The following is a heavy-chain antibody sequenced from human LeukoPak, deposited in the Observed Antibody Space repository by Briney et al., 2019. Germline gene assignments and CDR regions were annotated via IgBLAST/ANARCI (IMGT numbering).Heavy chain of an antibody. CDR2: INPNSGGT. J-gene: IGHJ3*02. V-gene: IGHV1-2*02. D-gene: IGHD3-22*01. CDR3: ARDLSPITMIVDAFDI. Sequence: GASVKVSCKASGYTFTGYYMHWVRQAPVQGLEWMGWINPNSGGTNYAQKFQGRVTMTRDTSISTAYMELSRLRSDDTAVYYCARDLSPITMIVDAFDIWGQGKMVTVYS. CDR1: GYTFTGYY.